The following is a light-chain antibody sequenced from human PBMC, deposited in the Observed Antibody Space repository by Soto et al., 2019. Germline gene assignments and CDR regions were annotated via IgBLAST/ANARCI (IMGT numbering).Light chain of an antibody. V-gene: IGKV2-28*01. Sequence: DIVMTQSPLSLPVTPGEPASISCRSSQSLLHSNGYYYLDWYLQKPGQSPQVLIYLGSHRASGVPDRVSGSGSGTDFTLKISSVEAEDVGVYYCMRALQTPWTFGQGNKVEVK. CDR3: MRALQTPWT. CDR1: QSLLHSNGYYY. J-gene: IGKJ1*01. CDR2: LGS.